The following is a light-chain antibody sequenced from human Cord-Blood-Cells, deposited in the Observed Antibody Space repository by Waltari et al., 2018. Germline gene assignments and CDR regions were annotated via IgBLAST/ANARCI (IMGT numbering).Light chain of an antibody. Sequence: QSALTQPASVSGSPGQSITTSCTGTSSDVGGYNYVSWYQPHPGKAPKLMIYEVSNRPSGVSNRFSGSKSGNTASLTISGLQAEDEADYYCSSYTSSSTLVFGTGTKVTVL. V-gene: IGLV2-14*01. CDR2: EVS. J-gene: IGLJ1*01. CDR3: SSYTSSSTLV. CDR1: SSDVGGYNY.